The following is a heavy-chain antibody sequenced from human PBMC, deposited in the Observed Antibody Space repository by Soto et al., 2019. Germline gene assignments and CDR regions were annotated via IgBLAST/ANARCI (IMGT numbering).Heavy chain of an antibody. CDR2: INPNSGGT. Sequence: GASVKVSCKASGYTFTGYYMHWVRQAPGQGLEWMGWINPNSGGTNYAQKFQGRVTMTRDTSISTAHMELSRLRSDDTAVYYCARDRETGSRLRFVGTYYYYYGMDVWGQGTTVTVSS. D-gene: IGHD3-3*01. CDR1: GYTFTGYY. J-gene: IGHJ6*02. CDR3: ARDRETGSRLRFVGTYYYYYGMDV. V-gene: IGHV1-2*02.